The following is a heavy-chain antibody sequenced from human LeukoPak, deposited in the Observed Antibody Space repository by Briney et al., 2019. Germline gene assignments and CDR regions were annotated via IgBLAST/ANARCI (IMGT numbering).Heavy chain of an antibody. Sequence: PGGSLRLSCAATGFTFSNAWMSWVRQAPGKGLEWVGRIKSKTDGGTTDYAAPVKGRFTISRDDSKNTLYLQMNSLKTEDTAVYSCARDIGGYYDSSVEGENFDYWGQGTLVTVSS. J-gene: IGHJ4*02. CDR1: GFTFSNAW. CDR2: IKSKTDGGTT. D-gene: IGHD3-22*01. V-gene: IGHV3-15*01. CDR3: ARDIGGYYDSSVEGENFDY.